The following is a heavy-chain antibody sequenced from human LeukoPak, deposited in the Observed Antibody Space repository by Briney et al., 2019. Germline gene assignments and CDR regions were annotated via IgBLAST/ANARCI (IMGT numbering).Heavy chain of an antibody. D-gene: IGHD3-22*01. CDR2: IRSGGISK. Sequence: GGSLRLSCAASGSTFSSYAMSWVRQGPGKGLEWVANIRSGGISKNYADSVRGRFTISRDDSTSTLYLEMNSLRAEDTAVYYCAKTYYDSGCLIDYWGQGTLVTVSA. J-gene: IGHJ4*02. CDR3: AKTYYDSGCLIDY. CDR1: GSTFSSYA. V-gene: IGHV3-23*01.